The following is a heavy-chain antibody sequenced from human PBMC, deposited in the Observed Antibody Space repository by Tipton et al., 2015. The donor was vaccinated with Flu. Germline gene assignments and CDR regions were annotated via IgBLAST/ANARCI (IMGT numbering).Heavy chain of an antibody. CDR3: AKDPSGRVGATGLFDY. CDR2: ITWNSASI. Sequence: SLRLSCAASGFTFHDYAMNWVRQAPGKGLEWVSGITWNSASIDYGDSVKGRFTISRDNAKNSLYLQMNSLRAEDTALNYCAKDPSGRVGATGLFDYWGQGTLVTVSS. D-gene: IGHD1-26*01. V-gene: IGHV3-9*01. J-gene: IGHJ4*02. CDR1: GFTFHDYA.